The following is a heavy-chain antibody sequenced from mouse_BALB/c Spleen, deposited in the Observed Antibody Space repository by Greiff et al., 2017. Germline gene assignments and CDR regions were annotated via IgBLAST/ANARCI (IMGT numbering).Heavy chain of an antibody. J-gene: IGHJ4*01. Sequence: QVQLKESGPGLVAPSQSLSITCTVSGFSLTSYGVHWVRQPPGKGLEWLGVIWAGGSTNYNSALMSRLSISKDNSKSQVFLKMNSLQTDDTAMYYCARPSYDGYLYAMDYWGQGTSVTVSS. D-gene: IGHD2-3*01. V-gene: IGHV2-9*02. CDR2: IWAGGST. CDR3: ARPSYDGYLYAMDY. CDR1: GFSLTSYG.